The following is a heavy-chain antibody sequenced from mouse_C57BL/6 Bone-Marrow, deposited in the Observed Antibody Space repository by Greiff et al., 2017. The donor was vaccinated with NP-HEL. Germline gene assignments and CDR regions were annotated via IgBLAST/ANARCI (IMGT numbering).Heavy chain of an antibody. V-gene: IGHV10-1*01. D-gene: IGHD1-1*01. J-gene: IGHJ1*03. CDR1: GFSFNTYA. CDR2: IRSKSNNYAT. Sequence: EVQVVESGGGLVQPKGSLKLSCAASGFSFNTYAMNWVRQAPGKGLEWVARIRSKSNNYATYYADSVKDRFTISRADSEGMLYLQMNNLKTEDTAMYYCVRHYGSSYDWYFEVWGTGTTVTVSS. CDR3: VRHYGSSYDWYFEV.